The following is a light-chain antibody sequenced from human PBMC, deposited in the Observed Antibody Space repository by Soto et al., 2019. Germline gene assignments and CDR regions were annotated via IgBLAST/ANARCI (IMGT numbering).Light chain of an antibody. V-gene: IGKV3-11*01. CDR1: QSVSSY. CDR2: DAS. J-gene: IGKJ5*01. CDR3: QQRYNWPLT. Sequence: IVLTQSPATLSLSPGERATLSCRASQSVSSYLAWYQQKFGQAPRLLIYDASNRATGIPARFSGSGSATDFTLTISSLEPEDFAIYYCQQRYNWPLTFGQGTRLEIK.